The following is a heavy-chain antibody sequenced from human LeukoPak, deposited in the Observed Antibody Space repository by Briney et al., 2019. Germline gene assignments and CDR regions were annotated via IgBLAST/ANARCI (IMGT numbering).Heavy chain of an antibody. Sequence: PETLSLTCTVSGGSISSYYWSWIRQPAGKGLEWIGRIYTSGSTNYNPSLKSRVTMSVDTSKNQFSLKLSSVTAADTAVYYCAREVYYYGSGSYFNYWGQGTLVTVSS. CDR2: IYTSGST. V-gene: IGHV4-4*07. CDR1: GGSISSYY. D-gene: IGHD3-10*01. J-gene: IGHJ4*02. CDR3: AREVYYYGSGSYFNY.